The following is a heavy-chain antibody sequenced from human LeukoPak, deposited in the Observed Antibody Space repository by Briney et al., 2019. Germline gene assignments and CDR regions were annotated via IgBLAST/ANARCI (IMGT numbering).Heavy chain of an antibody. D-gene: IGHD4-17*01. Sequence: GGSLRLSCAASGFTFSDYYMSWIRQAPGKGLEWVSYISSSGSTIYYTDSVKGRFTISRDNAKNSLYLQMNSLRAEDTAVYYCARDPPTVTLDYWGQGTLVTVSS. CDR3: ARDPPTVTLDY. V-gene: IGHV3-11*04. CDR2: ISSSGSTI. J-gene: IGHJ4*02. CDR1: GFTFSDYY.